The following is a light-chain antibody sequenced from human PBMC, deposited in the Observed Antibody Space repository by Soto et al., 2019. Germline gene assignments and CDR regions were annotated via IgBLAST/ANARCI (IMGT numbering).Light chain of an antibody. CDR3: RKYDRAPLA. J-gene: IGKJ4*01. Sequence: DVRMTQSPSALSASVGDRVTITCRAGQGINIYLACYQKKPGKVPKLLIDAASTLQTGVPSRFSGSGYGTDFTLSISSLQPEDVATYYCRKYDRAPLAFGGGTKVEIK. V-gene: IGKV1-27*01. CDR2: AAS. CDR1: QGINIY.